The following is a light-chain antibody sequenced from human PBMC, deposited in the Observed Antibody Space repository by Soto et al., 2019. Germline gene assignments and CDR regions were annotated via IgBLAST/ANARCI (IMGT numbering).Light chain of an antibody. CDR2: ANT. V-gene: IGLV1-40*01. Sequence: QSVLTQPPSVSGAPGQRVTISCTGSSSNIGAGYDVHWYQQLPGTAPKLLIYANTNRPSGVPDRFSGSKSGTSASLAITGLQAEDEADSYCQSYDNSLNVYVVFGGGTKLTVL. CDR3: QSYDNSLNVYVV. CDR1: SSNIGAGYD. J-gene: IGLJ2*01.